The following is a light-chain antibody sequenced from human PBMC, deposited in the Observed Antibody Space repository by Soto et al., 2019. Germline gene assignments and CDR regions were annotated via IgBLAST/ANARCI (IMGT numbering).Light chain of an antibody. V-gene: IGKV3-11*01. CDR2: DAS. Sequence: IVLTQSPSALSLCPGERATLSCRASQSVSSYLAWYQQKPGQAPRLLIYDASNRATGIPARFSGSGSGTDFTLTISSLEPEDFAVYYCQQRSNWPITFGQGTKVDIK. CDR3: QQRSNWPIT. CDR1: QSVSSY. J-gene: IGKJ1*01.